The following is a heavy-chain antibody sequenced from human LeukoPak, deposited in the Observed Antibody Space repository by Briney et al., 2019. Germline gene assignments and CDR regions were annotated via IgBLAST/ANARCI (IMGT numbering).Heavy chain of an antibody. CDR3: ARVGSAAPVTSSGHTIDY. D-gene: IGHD3-22*01. J-gene: IGHJ4*02. CDR1: GFSLYTYS. CDR2: ITSTSTYI. Sequence: GGSLRLSCAVSGFSLYTYSMNWVRQSPGKGLDWVSSITSTSTYIYYADSVKGRFTISRDNAKNSLYLQMNSLRVEDTAVYYCARVGSAAPVTSSGHTIDYWGQGTLVIVSS. V-gene: IGHV3-21*01.